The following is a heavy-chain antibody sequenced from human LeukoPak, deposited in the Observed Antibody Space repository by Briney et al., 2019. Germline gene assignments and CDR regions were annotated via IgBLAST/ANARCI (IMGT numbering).Heavy chain of an antibody. CDR1: GFTLSNYD. D-gene: IGHD6-6*01. Sequence: GGSLRLSCAASGFTLSNYDMHWVRLAAGKGLEWVSLIGIAGDPYYPGSVKGRFTISRQNARNSLYLQMNNLRAGDTAVYYCARDLYSSSPGAGAFDIWGQGTMVTVPS. J-gene: IGHJ3*02. CDR2: IGIAGDP. CDR3: ARDLYSSSPGAGAFDI. V-gene: IGHV3-13*05.